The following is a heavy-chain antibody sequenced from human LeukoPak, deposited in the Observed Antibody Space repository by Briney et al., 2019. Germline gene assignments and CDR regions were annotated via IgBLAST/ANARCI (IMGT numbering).Heavy chain of an antibody. V-gene: IGHV3-33*01. CDR3: ARDLGYFDY. Sequence: GGSLRLSCAASGFTFSSYGMHWVRQAPGKGLEWVTFLWYDGSNKYYADSVKGRFTISRDSSKNTLYLQMNTLRAEDTAVYYCARDLGYFDYWGQGTLVTVSS. J-gene: IGHJ4*02. CDR1: GFTFSSYG. CDR2: LWYDGSNK.